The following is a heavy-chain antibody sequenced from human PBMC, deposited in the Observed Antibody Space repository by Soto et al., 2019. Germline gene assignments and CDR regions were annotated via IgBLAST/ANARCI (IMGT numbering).Heavy chain of an antibody. J-gene: IGHJ6*02. CDR2: INHGGST. Sequence: SETLSLTCAVYGGSFSGYYWSWIRQPPGKGLEWIGGINHGGSTNYSPSLKSRVTVSVDTSKNQFSLKLSSVTAADTAVYYCARGKWLLPFSYYYGMDVWGQGTTVTVSS. V-gene: IGHV4-34*01. CDR3: ARGKWLLPFSYYYGMDV. D-gene: IGHD3-22*01. CDR1: GGSFSGYY.